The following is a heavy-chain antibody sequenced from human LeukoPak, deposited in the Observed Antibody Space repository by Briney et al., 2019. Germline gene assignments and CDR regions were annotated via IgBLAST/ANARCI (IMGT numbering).Heavy chain of an antibody. D-gene: IGHD4-23*01. CDR2: ISAYNGNT. J-gene: IGHJ4*02. CDR1: GYTFTSYG. CDR3: ARATVVTPTRGYFDY. Sequence: ASVKVSCKASGYTFTSYGISWVRQAPGQGLEWMGWISAYNGNTNYAQKLQGRVTMTTDTSTSTAYMELRSLRSDDTAVYYCARATVVTPTRGYFDYWGQGTLVIVSS. V-gene: IGHV1-18*01.